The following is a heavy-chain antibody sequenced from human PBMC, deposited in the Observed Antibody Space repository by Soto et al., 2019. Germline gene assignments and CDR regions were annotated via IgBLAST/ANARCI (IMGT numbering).Heavy chain of an antibody. Sequence: GASVKVSCKASGFTFTSSAVQWVRQARGQRLEWIGWIVVGSGNTNYAQKFQGRVTITRDMSTSTAYMELRSLRSDDTAVYYCARDYDILTGYYSRDAFDIWGQGTMVTVSS. CDR2: IVVGSGNT. D-gene: IGHD3-9*01. CDR3: ARDYDILTGYYSRDAFDI. J-gene: IGHJ3*02. V-gene: IGHV1-58*01. CDR1: GFTFTSSA.